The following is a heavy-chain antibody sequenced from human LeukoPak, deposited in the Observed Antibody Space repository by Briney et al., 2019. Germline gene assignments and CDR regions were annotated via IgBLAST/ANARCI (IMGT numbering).Heavy chain of an antibody. CDR1: GYTFTSYD. D-gene: IGHD3-3*01. Sequence: ASVKVSCKASGYTFTSYDINWVRQATGQGLEWMGWMNPNSGNTGYAQKFQGRVTMTRNTSISTAYMELSSLRSEDTAVYYCARASYTRDTILPDYGMDVWGQGTTVTVSS. J-gene: IGHJ6*02. CDR3: ARASYTRDTILPDYGMDV. V-gene: IGHV1-8*01. CDR2: MNPNSGNT.